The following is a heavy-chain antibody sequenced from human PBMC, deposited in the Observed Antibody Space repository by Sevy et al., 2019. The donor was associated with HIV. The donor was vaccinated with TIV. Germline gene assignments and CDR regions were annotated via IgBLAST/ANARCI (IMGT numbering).Heavy chain of an antibody. J-gene: IGHJ4*02. V-gene: IGHV3-11*06. CDR3: ARELVGANLGTDY. D-gene: IGHD1-26*01. CDR2: ISFSSNYT. Sequence: GGSLRLSCSASGFTFSDDYMNWIHQAPGKGLEWISYISFSSNYTMYADSVTGRFTISRDNAKNSLYLQMNSLRAEDTAVYYCARELVGANLGTDYWGQGSLVTVSS. CDR1: GFTFSDDY.